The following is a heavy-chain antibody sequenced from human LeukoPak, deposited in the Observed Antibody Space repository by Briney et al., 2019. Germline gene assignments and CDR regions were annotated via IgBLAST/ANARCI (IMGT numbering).Heavy chain of an antibody. Sequence: GGSLRLSCVASGFTFDDYGISWVRQAPGKGLVWVSRINSDGSSTSYADSVKGRFTISRDTTKNTLYLQMNSLRAEDTAVYYCARGMVRGVIRLGEPYYMDVWGKGTTVTISS. CDR1: GFTFDDYG. D-gene: IGHD3-10*01. V-gene: IGHV3-74*01. J-gene: IGHJ6*03. CDR2: INSDGSST. CDR3: ARGMVRGVIRLGEPYYMDV.